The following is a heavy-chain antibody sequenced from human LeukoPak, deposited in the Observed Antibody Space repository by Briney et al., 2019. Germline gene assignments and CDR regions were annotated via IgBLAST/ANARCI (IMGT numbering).Heavy chain of an antibody. J-gene: IGHJ5*02. CDR2: INHSGST. Sequence: SETLSLTCAVYGGSFSGYYWSWIRQPPGKGLEWIGEINHSGSTNYNPSLKSRVTISVDTSKNQFSLKLSSVTAADTAVYYCARVRAIWRLSGGWFDPWGQGTLVTVSS. V-gene: IGHV4-34*01. D-gene: IGHD2-2*02. CDR1: GGSFSGYY. CDR3: ARVRAIWRLSGGWFDP.